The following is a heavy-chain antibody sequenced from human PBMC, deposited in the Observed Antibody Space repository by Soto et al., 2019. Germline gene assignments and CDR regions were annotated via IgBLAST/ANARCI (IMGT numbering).Heavy chain of an antibody. V-gene: IGHV1-24*01. Sequence: ASVKVSCKVSGYTLTELSMHWVRQAPGKGLEWMGGFDPEDGETIYAQKFQGRVTMTEDTSTDTAYMELSSLGSEDTAVYYCATAAAVAGTVWFDPWGQGTLVTVSS. D-gene: IGHD6-19*01. J-gene: IGHJ5*02. CDR1: GYTLTELS. CDR2: FDPEDGET. CDR3: ATAAAVAGTVWFDP.